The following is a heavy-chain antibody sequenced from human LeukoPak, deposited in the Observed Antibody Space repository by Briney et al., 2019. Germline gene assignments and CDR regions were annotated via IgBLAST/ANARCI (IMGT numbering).Heavy chain of an antibody. D-gene: IGHD1-26*01. CDR2: IYTSGST. CDR1: GGSISSGSYY. J-gene: IGHJ4*02. V-gene: IGHV4-61*02. CDR3: ARVVGATTLDY. Sequence: SETLSLTCTVSGGSISSGSYYWSWIRQPAGKGLEWIGRIYTSGSTNYNPSLKSRVTISVDTSKNQFSLKLSSVTAADTAVYYCARVVGATTLDYWGQGTLVTVSS.